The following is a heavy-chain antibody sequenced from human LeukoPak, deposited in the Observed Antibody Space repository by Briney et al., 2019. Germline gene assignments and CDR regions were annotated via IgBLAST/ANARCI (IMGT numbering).Heavy chain of an antibody. D-gene: IGHD3-22*01. CDR2: INHSGST. J-gene: IGHJ4*02. CDR1: GYSISSGYY. Sequence: SETLSLTCAVSGYSISSGYYWGWIRQPPGKGLEWIGSINHSGSTYYNPSLKSRVTISVDTSKNQFSLKLSSVTAADTAVYYCARDGHIPASGYYEYWGQGTLVTLSS. CDR3: ARDGHIPASGYYEY. V-gene: IGHV4-38-2*02.